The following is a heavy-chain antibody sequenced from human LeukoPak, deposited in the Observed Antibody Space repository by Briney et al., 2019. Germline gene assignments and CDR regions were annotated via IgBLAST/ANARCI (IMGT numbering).Heavy chain of an antibody. D-gene: IGHD3-22*01. CDR1: GDSITSNSNY. J-gene: IGHJ3*02. CDR2: LYYSGST. Sequence: PSEALSLTCTVSGDSITSNSNYWGWIRQPPGKGLDWIGSLYYSGSTYYNPSLKSRVTISGDTSKNQISLKLSSVTAADTAVYYCARDSGVFFRQYYYDSSGNDAFDIWGQGTMVTVSS. CDR3: ARDSGVFFRQYYYDSSGNDAFDI. V-gene: IGHV4-39*02.